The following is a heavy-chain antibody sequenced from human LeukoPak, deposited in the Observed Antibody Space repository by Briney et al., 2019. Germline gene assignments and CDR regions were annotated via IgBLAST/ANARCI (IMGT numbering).Heavy chain of an antibody. CDR3: ARWGNDYSQFDS. D-gene: IGHD4-11*01. Sequence: GGSLRLSCAASGFTFSSYTMSWVRQAPGKGLEWVSVVSGSGDNTNYADSVKGRFTISRDNSKNTLFLQMNSLRTEDTAVYFCARWGNDYSQFDSWGQGTLVTVS. V-gene: IGHV3-23*01. CDR1: GFTFSSYT. CDR2: VSGSGDNT. J-gene: IGHJ4*02.